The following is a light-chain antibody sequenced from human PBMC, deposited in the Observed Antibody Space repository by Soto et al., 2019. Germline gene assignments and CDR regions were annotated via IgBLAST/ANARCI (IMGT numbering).Light chain of an antibody. CDR3: QQYTNTNDPWR. Sequence: TQSPVTLAVSTGDTATLSCRASQRVSNHFAWYQQKPGQAPRLLISGASSRATGVPDRFSGSGSGTEFTLIISVLQPDDSATYYCQQYTNTNDPWRFGQGTKVDIK. J-gene: IGKJ1*01. V-gene: IGKV3D-15*03. CDR1: QRVSNH. CDR2: GAS.